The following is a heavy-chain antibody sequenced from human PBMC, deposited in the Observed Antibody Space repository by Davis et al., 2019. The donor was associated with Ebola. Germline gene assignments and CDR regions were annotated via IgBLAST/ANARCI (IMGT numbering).Heavy chain of an antibody. V-gene: IGHV1-18*04. D-gene: IGHD3-10*01. CDR1: GYTFTSYG. J-gene: IGHJ4*02. Sequence: ASVKVSCKTSGYTFTSYGISWVRQAPGQGLEWMGWISTYNGNTNYAQKLQGRVTMTTDTSAATAYMELTSLRSDDTALYYCAPERGYWGQGTLVIVSS. CDR3: APERGY. CDR2: ISTYNGNT.